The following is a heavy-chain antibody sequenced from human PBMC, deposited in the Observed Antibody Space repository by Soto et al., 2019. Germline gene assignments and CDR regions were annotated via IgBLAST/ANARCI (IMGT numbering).Heavy chain of an antibody. V-gene: IGHV3-7*01. CDR2: IKQDGSEK. CDR3: ARGVDSWSGYLF. D-gene: IGHD3-3*01. Sequence: PGGSLRLSCAAYGFTFSSFWMNWVRQAPGEGPEWVANIKQDGSEKYYVYSVKGRFTISRDNAKNSLYLQMNSLRAADRGVYYCARGVDSWSGYLFWGQGTPVTVSS. J-gene: IGHJ4*02. CDR1: GFTFSSFW.